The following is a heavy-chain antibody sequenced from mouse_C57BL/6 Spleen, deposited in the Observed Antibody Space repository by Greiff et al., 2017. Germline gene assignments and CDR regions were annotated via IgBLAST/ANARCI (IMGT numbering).Heavy chain of an antibody. CDR1: GYTITSYR. CDR2: IHPNSGST. V-gene: IGHV1-64*01. CDR3: ATSTVVVFDY. D-gene: IGHD1-1*01. Sequence: QVQLQQPGAELVKPGASVKLSCKASGYTITSYRMHWVKQRPGQGLERIGTIHPNSGSTNYNEKFKSKATLTVDKSSSTAYMQLSSLTSEDSAVYYCATSTVVVFDYWGQGTTLTVSS. J-gene: IGHJ2*01.